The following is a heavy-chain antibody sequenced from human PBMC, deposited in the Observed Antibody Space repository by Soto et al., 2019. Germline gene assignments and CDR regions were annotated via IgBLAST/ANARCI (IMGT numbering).Heavy chain of an antibody. V-gene: IGHV4-4*07. D-gene: IGHD2-2*01. J-gene: IGHJ4*02. CDR1: GGSIRRYY. Sequence: EALSLTCTFPGGSIRRYYWSWIPQPAGMGLEWIGRMHTSGSTNYNPSLKSRVTISVDMSKNQISLKLTSVTAADTALYYCVRASMPKAHFDSWGQGTLVTVS. CDR2: MHTSGST. CDR3: VRASMPKAHFDS.